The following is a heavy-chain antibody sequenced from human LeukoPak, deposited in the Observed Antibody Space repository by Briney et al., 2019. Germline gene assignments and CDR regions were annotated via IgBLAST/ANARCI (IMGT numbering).Heavy chain of an antibody. CDR1: GYTFTSYY. CDR2: INPSGGST. J-gene: IGHJ6*03. D-gene: IGHD5-18*01. V-gene: IGHV1-46*01. CDR3: GRGTRIRDTAMVYYYYYMDV. Sequence: ASVKVSCKASGYTFTSYYMHWVRQAPGQGLEWMGIINPSGGSTSYAQKFQGRVTMTRDTSTSTVYMELSSLRSEDEAVYYCGRGTRIRDTAMVYYYYYMDVWGKGTTVTVSS.